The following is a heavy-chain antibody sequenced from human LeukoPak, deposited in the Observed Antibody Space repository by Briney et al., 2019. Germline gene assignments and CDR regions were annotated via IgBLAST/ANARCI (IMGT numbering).Heavy chain of an antibody. CDR2: IKHSGYT. CDR3: ARNCDV. V-gene: IGHV4-34*01. J-gene: IGHJ2*01. CDR1: GGSFNGYY. Sequence: SETLSLTCVVYGGSFNGYYWSWMRQPPGKGLEWIGDIKHSGYTNYNPSLKSRVTISLDASKNQLSLRLTSVTAADTAVYYCARNCDVWGRGTLVTVSS.